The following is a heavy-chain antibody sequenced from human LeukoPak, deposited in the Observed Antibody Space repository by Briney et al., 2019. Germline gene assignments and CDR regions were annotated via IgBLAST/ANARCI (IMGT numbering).Heavy chain of an antibody. CDR3: AREIPKSGNPYGMVV. Sequence: EASVKVSCKASGYTFTSYGISWVRQAPGQGLEWMGWISAYNGNTNYAQKLQGRVTMTTDTSTSTAYMELRSLRSDDTAVYYCAREIPKSGNPYGMVVWGQGTTVTVSS. V-gene: IGHV1-18*01. D-gene: IGHD2-21*01. CDR1: GYTFTSYG. J-gene: IGHJ6*02. CDR2: ISAYNGNT.